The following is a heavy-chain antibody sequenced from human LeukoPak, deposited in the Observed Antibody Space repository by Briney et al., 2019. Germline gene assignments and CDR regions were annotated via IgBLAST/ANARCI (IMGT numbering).Heavy chain of an antibody. CDR3: ARTLGGLGYCSSTSCHPADGYYYYYMDV. Sequence: SETLSLTCTVSGGSISSYYWSWIRQPPGKGLEWIGYIYTSGSTNYNPSLKSRVTISVDTSKNQFSLKLSSVTAADTAVYYCARTLGGLGYCSSTSCHPADGYYYYYMDVWGKGTTVTVSS. CDR1: GGSISSYY. V-gene: IGHV4-4*09. D-gene: IGHD2-2*01. J-gene: IGHJ6*03. CDR2: IYTSGST.